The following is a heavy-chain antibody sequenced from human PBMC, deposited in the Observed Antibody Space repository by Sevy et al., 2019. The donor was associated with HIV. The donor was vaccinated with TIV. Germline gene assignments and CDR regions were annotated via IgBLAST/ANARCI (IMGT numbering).Heavy chain of an antibody. CDR2: IKEDGSEN. CDR3: ARVGGCSSTSCFAYWFDP. V-gene: IGHV3-7*03. CDR1: GFTFSNYW. J-gene: IGHJ5*02. Sequence: GGSLRLSCAASGFTFSNYWMSWVRQAPGKGLEWVANIKEDGSENYYVDSVKRRFTISRDNAKNSLYLQMNSLRAEDTAVYYCARVGGCSSTSCFAYWFDPWGQGTLVTVSS. D-gene: IGHD2-2*01.